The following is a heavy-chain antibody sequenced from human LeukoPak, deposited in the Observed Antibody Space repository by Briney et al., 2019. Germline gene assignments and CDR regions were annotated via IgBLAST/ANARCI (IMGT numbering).Heavy chain of an antibody. Sequence: GGSLRLSCAASGFTFSSYAMSWVRQAPGKGPEWLSYVSSSSGTIYYADSVKGRFTISRDNGKNSLYLQMNSLRAEDTAVYYCAREYNGFDYWGQGTLVTVSS. CDR1: GFTFSSYA. J-gene: IGHJ4*02. V-gene: IGHV3-48*01. CDR2: VSSSSGTI. D-gene: IGHD1-1*01. CDR3: AREYNGFDY.